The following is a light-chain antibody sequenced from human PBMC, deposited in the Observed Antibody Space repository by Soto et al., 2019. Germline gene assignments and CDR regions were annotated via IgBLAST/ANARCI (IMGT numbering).Light chain of an antibody. Sequence: QSVLTQPASVSGSRGQSITISCTATSSDVGSYNLVSWYQQHPGKAPKLMIYEGTKRPSGVSNRFSGSKYGNTASLTISGLQAEDEAEYYCCSYASSITYVFGTGTKATVL. CDR3: CSYASSITYV. CDR1: SSDVGSYNL. V-gene: IGLV2-23*01. J-gene: IGLJ1*01. CDR2: EGT.